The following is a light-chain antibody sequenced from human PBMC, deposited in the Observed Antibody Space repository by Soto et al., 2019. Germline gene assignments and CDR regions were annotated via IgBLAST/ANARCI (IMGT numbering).Light chain of an antibody. CDR2: AAS. V-gene: IGKV1-39*01. J-gene: IGKJ4*01. Sequence: DNQLTQSASSLSSYVEYRLTITCRASQSISSYLNWYQQQPGTAPKLLIYAASSLQSGVPSSVSGSRSGTDFTLTISCLQAEDVATYYCQQLNSYRLPFGGVTKVDIK. CDR1: QSISSY. CDR3: QQLNSYRLP.